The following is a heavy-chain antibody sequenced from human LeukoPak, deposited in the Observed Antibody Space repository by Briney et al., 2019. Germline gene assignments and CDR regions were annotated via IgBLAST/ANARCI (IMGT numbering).Heavy chain of an antibody. CDR3: ARDYYDSSGYSLDY. D-gene: IGHD3-22*01. Sequence: PGGSLRPSCAASGFTFSSYSMNWVRQAPGKGLEWVSYISSSSRTISYADSVKGRFTISRDNAKNSLYLQMNSLRDEDTAVYYCARDYYDSSGYSLDYWGQGTLVTVSS. V-gene: IGHV3-48*02. CDR1: GFTFSSYS. CDR2: ISSSSRTI. J-gene: IGHJ4*02.